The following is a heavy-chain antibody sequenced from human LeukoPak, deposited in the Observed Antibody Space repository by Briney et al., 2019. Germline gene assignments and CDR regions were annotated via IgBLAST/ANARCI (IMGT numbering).Heavy chain of an antibody. Sequence: ASVKVSCKASGYTFTSYGISWVRRAPGQGLEWMGWISAYNGNTNYAQKFQGRVTMTRDTSISTAYMELSRLRSDDTAVYYCARDVWFGEKAFDYWGQGTLVTVSS. V-gene: IGHV1-18*01. D-gene: IGHD3-10*01. J-gene: IGHJ4*02. CDR1: GYTFTSYG. CDR3: ARDVWFGEKAFDY. CDR2: ISAYNGNT.